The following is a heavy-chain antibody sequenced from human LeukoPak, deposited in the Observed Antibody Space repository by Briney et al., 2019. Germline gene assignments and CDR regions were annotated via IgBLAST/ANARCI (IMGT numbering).Heavy chain of an antibody. D-gene: IGHD3-9*01. Sequence: GGSLRLSCAASGFTFSSYSMNWVRQAPGKGLEWVSYISSSSSTIYYADSVKGRFTISRDNAKNSLYLQMNSLRAEDTAVYYCARDNVLRYFDWPDAFDIWGQGTMVTVSS. V-gene: IGHV3-48*04. CDR1: GFTFSSYS. J-gene: IGHJ3*02. CDR3: ARDNVLRYFDWPDAFDI. CDR2: ISSSSSTI.